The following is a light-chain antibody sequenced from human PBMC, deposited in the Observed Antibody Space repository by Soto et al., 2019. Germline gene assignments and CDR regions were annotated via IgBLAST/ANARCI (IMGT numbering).Light chain of an antibody. Sequence: EIVMTQSPATLSVSPGARATLSCTASQSVSSNLAWYQQKPGQAPRLLIYGASTRATGIPARFSGVVSGTEFTLTISSLQSEDFAVYYGQQYSNWPPITFGQGTRLEIK. CDR3: QQYSNWPPIT. V-gene: IGKV3-15*01. CDR1: QSVSSN. J-gene: IGKJ5*01. CDR2: GAS.